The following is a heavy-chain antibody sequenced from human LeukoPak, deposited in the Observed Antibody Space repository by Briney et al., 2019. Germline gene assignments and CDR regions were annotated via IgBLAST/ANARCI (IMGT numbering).Heavy chain of an antibody. V-gene: IGHV2-5*02. CDR3: AHFHMTTVTTPYFDY. CDR2: IYWDDDK. D-gene: IGHD4-17*01. J-gene: IGHJ4*02. CDR1: GFSLSTSGVG. Sequence: SGPTLVNPTQTLTLTCTLSGFSLSTSGVGVGWIRQPPGKALEWLALIYWDDDKRYSPSLKSRLTITKDTSKNQVVLTMTNMDPVDTATYYCAHFHMTTVTTPYFDYWGQGTLVTVSS.